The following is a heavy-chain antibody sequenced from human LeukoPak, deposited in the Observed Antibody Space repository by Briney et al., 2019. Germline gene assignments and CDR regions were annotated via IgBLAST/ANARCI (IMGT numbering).Heavy chain of an antibody. CDR1: GFTFSSYA. CDR3: AKGERCSSTSCYAPILN. D-gene: IGHD2-2*01. CDR2: ISYDGSNK. Sequence: GGSLRLSCAASGFTFSSYAMHWVRQAPGKGLEWVAVISYDGSNKYYADSVKGRFTISRENSKNTLYLQMNSLRAEDTAVYYCAKGERCSSTSCYAPILNWGQGTLVTVSS. V-gene: IGHV3-30*04. J-gene: IGHJ4*02.